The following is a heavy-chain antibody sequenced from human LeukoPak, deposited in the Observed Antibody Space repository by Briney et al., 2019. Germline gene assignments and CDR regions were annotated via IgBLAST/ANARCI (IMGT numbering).Heavy chain of an antibody. CDR2: INNNGGNT. V-gene: IGHV3-64*01. J-gene: IGHJ4*02. CDR1: GFTFSDYG. D-gene: IGHD5-24*01. CDR3: ARDIGWLQFCFDS. Sequence: GGSLRLSCAASGFTFSDYGMDWVRQAPGKGLEYVSGINNNGGNTYYANSVRDTFTISRDNSKNTLYLHMGSLGPEDMAVYYCARDIGWLQFCFDSWGQGTLVTVSP.